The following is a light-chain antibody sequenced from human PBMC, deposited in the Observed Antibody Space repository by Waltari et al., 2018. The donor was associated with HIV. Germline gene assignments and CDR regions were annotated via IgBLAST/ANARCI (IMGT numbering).Light chain of an antibody. V-gene: IGKV4-1*01. CDR2: WAS. Sequence: DIVMTQSPDSLALSLGEMATINCKYSQSLLYTSNNKNCLAWYQQKPGQPPKLLIYWASTRESGVPDRFSGSESETDFTLTISGLQAEDVAVYYCQQFYSSPLTFGQGTSLEIK. CDR1: QSLLYTSNNKNC. J-gene: IGKJ2*01. CDR3: QQFYSSPLT.